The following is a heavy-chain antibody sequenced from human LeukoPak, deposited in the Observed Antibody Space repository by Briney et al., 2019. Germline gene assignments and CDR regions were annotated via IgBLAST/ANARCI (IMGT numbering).Heavy chain of an antibody. CDR3: AKDDSSGYSKQSYYFDY. CDR2: INGSGGST. J-gene: IGHJ4*02. CDR1: GFTFSSYA. Sequence: GGSLRLSCAASGFTFSSYAMSWVRQAPGKGLEWVSDINGSGGSTYYADSVKGRFTISRDNSKNTLYLQMNSLRAEDTAVYYCAKDDSSGYSKQSYYFDYWGQGTLVTVSS. V-gene: IGHV3-23*01. D-gene: IGHD3-22*01.